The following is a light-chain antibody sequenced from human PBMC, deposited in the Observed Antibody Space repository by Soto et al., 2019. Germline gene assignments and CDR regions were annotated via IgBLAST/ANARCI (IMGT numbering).Light chain of an antibody. V-gene: IGLV2-14*03. J-gene: IGLJ1*01. CDR1: SSDVGGYNY. CDR2: DVT. Sequence: QSVLTQPASVSGSPGQSITISCTGTSSDVGGYNYVSWSQHHPGKAPKLIIYDVTNRPSGVSNPFSGSKSGNTASLTISGLQPEDEADYYCSSYTTSNTRQIVFGTGTKVTV. CDR3: SSYTTSNTRQIV.